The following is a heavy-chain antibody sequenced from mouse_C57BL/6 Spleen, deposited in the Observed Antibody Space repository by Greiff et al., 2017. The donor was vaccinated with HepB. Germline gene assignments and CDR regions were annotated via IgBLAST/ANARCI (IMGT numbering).Heavy chain of an antibody. V-gene: IGHV1-26*01. Sequence: VQLQQSGPELVKPGASVKISCKASGYTFTDYYMNWVKQSHGKSLEWIGDINPNNGGTSYNQKFKGKATLTVDKSSSTAYMELRSLTSEDSAVYYCARSDGVDYWGQGTTLTVSS. CDR1: GYTFTDYY. CDR3: ARSDGVDY. J-gene: IGHJ2*01. CDR2: INPNNGGT.